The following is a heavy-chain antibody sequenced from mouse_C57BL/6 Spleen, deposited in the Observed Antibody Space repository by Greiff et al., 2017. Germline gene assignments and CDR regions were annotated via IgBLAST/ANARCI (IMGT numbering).Heavy chain of an antibody. Sequence: VQLKESGAELVRPGASVKLSCTASGFNIKDDYMHWVKQRPEQGLEWIGWIDPENGDTEYASKFQGKATITADTSSNTAYLQLSSLTSEDTAVYYCTGWDEWFAYWGQGTLGTGSA. CDR2: IDPENGDT. CDR1: GFNIKDDY. J-gene: IGHJ3*01. D-gene: IGHD4-1*01. V-gene: IGHV14-4*01. CDR3: TGWDEWFAY.